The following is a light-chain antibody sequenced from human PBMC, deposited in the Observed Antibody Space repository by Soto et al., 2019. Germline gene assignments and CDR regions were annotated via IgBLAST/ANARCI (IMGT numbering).Light chain of an antibody. V-gene: IGKV3-20*01. CDR3: QQYGTSPSIT. CDR2: DAS. J-gene: IGKJ5*01. CDR1: QSVSRSY. Sequence: EIVLTQSPGTLSLSPGERATLSCRASQSVSRSYLAWYQQKPGQAPRLLIYDASSRAPGIPDRFSGSGSGTDFTLTISRLEPEDFAVYYCQQYGTSPSITFGQGTRLEIK.